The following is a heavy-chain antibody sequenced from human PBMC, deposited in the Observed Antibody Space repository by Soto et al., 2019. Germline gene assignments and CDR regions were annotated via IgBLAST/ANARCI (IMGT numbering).Heavy chain of an antibody. CDR3: ARSSSSWGYYYGMDV. D-gene: IGHD6-13*01. V-gene: IGHV4-39*01. Sequence: PSETLSLTCTVSGGSISSSSYYWGWIRQPPGKGLEWIGSIYYSGSTYYNPSLKSRVTISVDTSKNQFSLKLSSVTAAETAVYYCARSSSSWGYYYGMDVWGQGTTVTVSS. CDR1: GGSISSSSYY. J-gene: IGHJ6*02. CDR2: IYYSGST.